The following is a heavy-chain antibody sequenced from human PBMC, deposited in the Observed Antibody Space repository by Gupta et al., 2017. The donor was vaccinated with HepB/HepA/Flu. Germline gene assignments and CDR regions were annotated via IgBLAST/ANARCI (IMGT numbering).Heavy chain of an antibody. CDR2: ISPMFGTA. V-gene: IGHV1-69*01. CDR3: ARSLGYCSRSRGYNYYYYYMDV. J-gene: IGHJ6*03. CDR1: GGNFRIYA. Sequence: QVQLVQSGAVVKRPGSSVKVSCKASGGNFRIYAIRWVRQARGQGLEWMGGISPMFGTANHTQKYQGRVTITADESTRTVYMELSSLRSEDTAVYFWARSLGYCSRSRGYNYYYYYMDVWGKGTTVTVSS. D-gene: IGHD2-2*01.